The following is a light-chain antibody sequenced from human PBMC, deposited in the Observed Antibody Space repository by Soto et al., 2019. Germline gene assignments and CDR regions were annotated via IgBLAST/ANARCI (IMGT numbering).Light chain of an antibody. CDR1: QSVNNY. Sequence: EIVLTQSPVTLTLSPGERATLSCRASQSVNNYLAWYQQTPGQAPRLLIYDAFKRATGIPARFSGSGSGTVFTLTISSLEPEDFVVYYCQQRSSWPLTFGQGTRLETK. J-gene: IGKJ5*01. V-gene: IGKV3-11*01. CDR2: DAF. CDR3: QQRSSWPLT.